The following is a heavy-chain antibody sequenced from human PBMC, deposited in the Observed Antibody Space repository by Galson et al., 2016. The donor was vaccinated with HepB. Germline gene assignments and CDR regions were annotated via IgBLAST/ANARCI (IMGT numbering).Heavy chain of an antibody. CDR3: AQDKASMSVGATNFQH. CDR2: ISGDGGST. CDR1: GFTVSSNC. D-gene: IGHD1-26*01. Sequence: SLRLSCAASGFTVSSNCMSWVRQAPGKGLEWVSAISGDGGSTYYAGSVQGRFTSSRDRSTNTMYLQMNSLRTDDTAVYYCAQDKASMSVGATNFQHWGQGTLVTVSS. J-gene: IGHJ1*01. V-gene: IGHV3-23*01.